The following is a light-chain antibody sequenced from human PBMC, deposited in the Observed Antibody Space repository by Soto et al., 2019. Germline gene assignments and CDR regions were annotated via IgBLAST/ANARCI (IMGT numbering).Light chain of an antibody. CDR3: QQYGSSQGLT. Sequence: EIVLTQSPATLSLSPGEKATLSCRASQSVSSYLAWYQQKPGQAPRLLIYDASNRATGIPARFSGSGSGTDFTLTISRLVPADFAVYYCQQYGSSQGLTFGGGTKVDIK. CDR1: QSVSSY. J-gene: IGKJ4*01. CDR2: DAS. V-gene: IGKV3-20*01.